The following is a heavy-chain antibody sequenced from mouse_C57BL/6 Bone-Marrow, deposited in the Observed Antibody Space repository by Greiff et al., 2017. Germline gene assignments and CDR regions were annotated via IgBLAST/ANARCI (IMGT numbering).Heavy chain of an antibody. CDR1: GYTFTSYW. CDR2: IDPSDSYT. Sequence: VQLQQPGAELVKPGASVKLSCKASGYTFTSYWMQWVKQRPGQGLAWIGEIDPSDSYTNYNQKFKGKATLTVDTSSSTAYMQLSSLTSEDSAVYYCARLPLFAYWGQGTLVTVSA. J-gene: IGHJ3*01. D-gene: IGHD5-1*01. CDR3: ARLPLFAY. V-gene: IGHV1-50*01.